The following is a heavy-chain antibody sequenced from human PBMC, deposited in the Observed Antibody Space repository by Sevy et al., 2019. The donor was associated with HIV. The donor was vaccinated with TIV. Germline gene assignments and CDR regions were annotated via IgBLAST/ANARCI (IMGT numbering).Heavy chain of an antibody. Sequence: GGSLRLSCAASGFTFGSYSMNWVRQAPGKGLEWVSYISGLNNYIYYADSVRGRFTISRDNAKNSLYLQMNSLRAEDTAVYYCARGASSGWDYSDYWGQGTLVTVSS. J-gene: IGHJ4*02. CDR2: ISGLNNYI. D-gene: IGHD6-19*01. CDR1: GFTFGSYS. CDR3: ARGASSGWDYSDY. V-gene: IGHV3-21*01.